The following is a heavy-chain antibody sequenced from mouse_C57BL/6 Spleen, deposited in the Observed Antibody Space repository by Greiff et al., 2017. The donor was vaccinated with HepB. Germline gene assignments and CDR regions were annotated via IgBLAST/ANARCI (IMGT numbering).Heavy chain of an antibody. CDR1: GFSLTSYG. CDR2: IWSGGST. J-gene: IGHJ4*01. CDR3: ARGFPDAMDY. V-gene: IGHV2-2*01. Sequence: VKLQESGPGLVQPSQSLSITCTVSGFSLTSYGVHWVRQSPGKGLEWLGVIWSGGSTDYNAAFLTRLSISKDNSKRQVFFKMSSLQADDTAIYYCARGFPDAMDYWGQGTSVTVSS.